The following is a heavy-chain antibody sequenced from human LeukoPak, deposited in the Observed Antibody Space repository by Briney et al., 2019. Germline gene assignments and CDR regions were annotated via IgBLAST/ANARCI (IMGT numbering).Heavy chain of an antibody. J-gene: IGHJ4*02. CDR1: GFTVSSNY. CDR3: ARGYSSSWYQEFFDY. Sequence: GGSLRLSCAASGFTVSSNYMSWVRQAPGKGLEWVSVIYSGGSTYYADSVKGRFTISRDNSKNTLYLQMNSLRAEDTAVYYCARGYSSSWYQEFFDYWGQGTLVTVSS. CDR2: IYSGGST. V-gene: IGHV3-53*01. D-gene: IGHD6-13*01.